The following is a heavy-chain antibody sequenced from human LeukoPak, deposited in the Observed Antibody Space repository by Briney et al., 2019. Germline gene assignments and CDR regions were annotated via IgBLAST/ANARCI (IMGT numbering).Heavy chain of an antibody. CDR3: AKDPSSWYPIGFDY. J-gene: IGHJ4*02. V-gene: IGHV3-30*02. CDR1: GFAFRSHA. CDR2: IRYDGSNK. Sequence: GGSLRLSCTASGFAFRSHAMHWVRQAPGKGLEWVAFIRYDGSNKYYADSVKGRFTISRDNSKNTLYLQMNNLRAEDTAVYYCAKDPSSWYPIGFDYWGQGTLVTVSS. D-gene: IGHD6-13*01.